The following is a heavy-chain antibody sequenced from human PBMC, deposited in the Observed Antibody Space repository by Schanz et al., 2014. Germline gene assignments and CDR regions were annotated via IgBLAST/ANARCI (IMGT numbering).Heavy chain of an antibody. CDR1: GYTFTSYD. J-gene: IGHJ3*02. CDR2: MNSKTGNT. V-gene: IGHV1-8*01. CDR3: ARGPSTGAFDI. Sequence: QVQLVQSGAEVMKPGSSVKVSCKASGYTFTSYDINWVRQATGQGLEWMGWMNSKTGNTGYAQRFQGRLTVTRDTSTSTVNMELSSLRSEDTAVYFCARGPSTGAFDIWGQGTMVTVSS.